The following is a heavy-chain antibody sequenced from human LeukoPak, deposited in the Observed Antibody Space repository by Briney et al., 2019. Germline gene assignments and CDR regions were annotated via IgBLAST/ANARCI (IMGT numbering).Heavy chain of an antibody. D-gene: IGHD3-9*01. V-gene: IGHV1-2*02. Sequence: ASVKVSCKASGYTFIGYYMHWVRQAPGQGLERMGWINPNSGGTNYAQKFQGRVTMTRDTSISTAYMELSRLRSDDTAVYYCARDPREYYDILTGYLSSWFDPWGQGTLVTVSS. CDR3: ARDPREYYDILTGYLSSWFDP. J-gene: IGHJ5*02. CDR2: INPNSGGT. CDR1: GYTFIGYY.